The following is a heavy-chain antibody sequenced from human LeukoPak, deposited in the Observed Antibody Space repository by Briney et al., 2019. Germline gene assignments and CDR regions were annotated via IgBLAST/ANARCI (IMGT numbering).Heavy chain of an antibody. CDR2: ISGSSGST. J-gene: IGHJ4*02. V-gene: IGHV3-23*01. Sequence: GGSLRLSCAASGFTFSSYAMSWVRQAPGKGLEWVSAISGSSGSTYYADSVKGRFTISRDNSKDTLYLQMNSLRAEDTAVYYCAKETHYCSGGSCYSHYYFDYWGQGTLVTVSS. D-gene: IGHD2-15*01. CDR3: AKETHYCSGGSCYSHYYFDY. CDR1: GFTFSSYA.